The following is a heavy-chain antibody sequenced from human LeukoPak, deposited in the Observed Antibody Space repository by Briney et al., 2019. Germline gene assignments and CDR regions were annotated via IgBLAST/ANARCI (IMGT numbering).Heavy chain of an antibody. D-gene: IGHD3-10*01. V-gene: IGHV3-23*01. J-gene: IGHJ4*02. CDR3: TTESFHY. Sequence: GGSLRLSCAVSGFIIGRFAMNWVRQAPGKGLEWVSIISNSGTITSYADSVKGRFTISRDNSKNTVYLQMNSLRAEDTALYYCTTESFHYWGQGSLVAVSS. CDR2: ISNSGTIT. CDR1: GFIIGRFA.